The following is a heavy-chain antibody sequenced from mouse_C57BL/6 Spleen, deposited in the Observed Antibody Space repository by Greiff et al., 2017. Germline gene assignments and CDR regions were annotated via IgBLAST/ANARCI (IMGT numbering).Heavy chain of an antibody. D-gene: IGHD1-1*01. CDR2: IYPGDGDT. CDR1: GYAFSSYW. CDR3: SREGSYYGSSPFAY. Sequence: QVQLQQSGAELVKPGASVKISCKASGYAFSSYWMNWVTQRPGKGLEWIGQIYPGDGDTNYNGKFKGKATLTADKSSSTAYMQLSSLTSEDSSVYFCSREGSYYGSSPFAYWCQGTLVTVSA. J-gene: IGHJ3*01. V-gene: IGHV1-80*01.